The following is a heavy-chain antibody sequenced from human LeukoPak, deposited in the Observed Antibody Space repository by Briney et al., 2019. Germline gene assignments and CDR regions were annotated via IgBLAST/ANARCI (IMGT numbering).Heavy chain of an antibody. CDR3: ARDRSASIAVVTAEIDY. CDR1: GFTFSTYS. D-gene: IGHD6-19*01. J-gene: IGHJ4*02. Sequence: GGSLRLSCAASGFTFSTYSMNWVRQAPGKGREWVSSISSSSSYIYYADSVKGRFTISRDNAKDSLYLQMNGLRAEDTAVYYCARDRSASIAVVTAEIDYWGQGTLVTVSS. V-gene: IGHV3-21*01. CDR2: ISSSSSYI.